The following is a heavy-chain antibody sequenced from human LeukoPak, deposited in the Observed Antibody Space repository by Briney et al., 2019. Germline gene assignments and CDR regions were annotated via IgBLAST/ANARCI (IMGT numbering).Heavy chain of an antibody. CDR3: AKDKYDTSGIFDY. CDR2: ISKDGSNK. J-gene: IGHJ4*02. D-gene: IGHD3-22*01. Sequence: GRSLRLSCAAAAFTFSSNGMHRVRQTPGNGLEWVTVISKDGSNKYYTDSVKGRFTISRDSAKDTLYLHMDSLRPEDSGVYFCAKDKYDTSGIFDYWGQGALVTVSS. V-gene: IGHV3-30*18. CDR1: AFTFSSNG.